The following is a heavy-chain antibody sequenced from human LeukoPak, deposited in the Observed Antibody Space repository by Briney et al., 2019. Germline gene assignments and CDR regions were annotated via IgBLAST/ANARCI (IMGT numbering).Heavy chain of an antibody. V-gene: IGHV4-39*07. CDR3: ARGPDDAFDI. J-gene: IGHJ3*02. CDR2: IYYSGST. Sequence: SETLSLTCTVSGGSISRGSYYWSWIRQPPGKGLEWIGSIYYSGSTYYNPSLKSRVTMSVDTSKNQFSLKLSSVTAADTAVYYCARGPDDAFDIWGQGTMVTVSS. CDR1: GGSISRGSYY.